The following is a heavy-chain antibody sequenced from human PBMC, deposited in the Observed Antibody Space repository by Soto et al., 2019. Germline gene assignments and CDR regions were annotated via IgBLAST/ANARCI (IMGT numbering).Heavy chain of an antibody. J-gene: IGHJ6*03. D-gene: IGHD2-2*01. Sequence: ASVKVSCKASGGTFSSYAISWVRQAPGQGLEWMGGIIPIFGTANYAQKFQGRVTITADESTSTAYMELSSLRSEDTAVYYCASTVVPPPSYYYYYMDVWGKGTTVTVSS. V-gene: IGHV1-69*13. CDR3: ASTVVPPPSYYYYYMDV. CDR2: IIPIFGTA. CDR1: GGTFSSYA.